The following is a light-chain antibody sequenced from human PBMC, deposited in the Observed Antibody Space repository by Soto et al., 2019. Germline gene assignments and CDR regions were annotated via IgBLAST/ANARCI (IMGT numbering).Light chain of an antibody. V-gene: IGKV1-5*01. CDR3: QQYNGYSS. CDR1: QSISSW. J-gene: IGKJ1*01. CDR2: DAS. Sequence: DIQMTQSPSNLSASVGDRVTITCRASQSISSWLAWYQQKPGKAPNLLIYDASSLESGVPSRFSGSGSGTEFTLTISSLQPDDFATYYCQQYNGYSSFGQGTKVDIK.